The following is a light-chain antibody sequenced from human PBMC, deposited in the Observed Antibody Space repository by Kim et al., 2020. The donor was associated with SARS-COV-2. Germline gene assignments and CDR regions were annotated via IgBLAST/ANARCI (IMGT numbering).Light chain of an antibody. CDR3: QSYDSSLSGSV. J-gene: IGLJ2*01. Sequence: QRVTIACTGGGSNVGAGYDVHWYQQLPGTAPKLLIYGNSHRPSGVPDRFSGSKSGTSASLAITGLQAEDEADYYCQSYDSSLSGSVFGGGTQLTVL. CDR1: GSNVGAGYD. CDR2: GNS. V-gene: IGLV1-40*01.